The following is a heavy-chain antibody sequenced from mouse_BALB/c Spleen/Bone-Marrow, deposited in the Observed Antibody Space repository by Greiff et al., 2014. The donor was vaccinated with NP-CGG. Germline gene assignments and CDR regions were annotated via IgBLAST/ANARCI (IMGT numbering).Heavy chain of an antibody. J-gene: IGHJ4*01. CDR2: IDTENGDT. Sequence: EVQLQQSGAELVRSGASVKLSCTASGFNIKDYYMHWVKQRPEQGLEWIGWIDTENGDTEYAPKFQGKATMTADTSSNTAYLQLSSLTSEDTAVYYRNAREAMDYWGQGTSVTVSS. CDR1: GFNIKDYY. CDR3: NAREAMDY. V-gene: IGHV14-4*02.